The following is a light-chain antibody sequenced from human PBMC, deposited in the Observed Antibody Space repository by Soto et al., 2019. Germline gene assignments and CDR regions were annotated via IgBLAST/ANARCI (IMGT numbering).Light chain of an antibody. CDR2: WAS. CDR3: QQHYSTPIT. V-gene: IGKV4-1*01. Sequence: DIVMTQSPDSLAVSLGERATINCKSSQSVLYSSNNKNYLAWYQQKPGQPPKLLFYWASTRESGVPDRFSGSGSGTDFTLTISSLQAEEVAVYYCQQHYSTPITFGQGTRLEIK. CDR1: QSVLYSSNNKNY. J-gene: IGKJ5*01.